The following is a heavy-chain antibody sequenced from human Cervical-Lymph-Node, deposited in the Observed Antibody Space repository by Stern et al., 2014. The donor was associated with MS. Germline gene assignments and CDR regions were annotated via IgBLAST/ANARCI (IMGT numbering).Heavy chain of an antibody. D-gene: IGHD2-2*01. V-gene: IGHV4-31*03. CDR1: GGSISSGGYF. Sequence: QVQLQESGPGLVKPSQTLSLTCTVSGGSISSGGYFWSWIRQHPGKGLEWIGFIYHSGSHYYNPALKSRVTISVDTSTNQFSLNLSSVTAADTAVYYCARKGAIVPAAIENWFDSWGQGTLVTVAS. CDR3: ARKGAIVPAAIENWFDS. CDR2: IYHSGSH. J-gene: IGHJ5*01.